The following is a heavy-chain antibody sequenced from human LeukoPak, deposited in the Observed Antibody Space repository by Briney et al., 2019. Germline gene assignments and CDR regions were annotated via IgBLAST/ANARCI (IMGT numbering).Heavy chain of an antibody. J-gene: IGHJ3*02. D-gene: IGHD3-3*01. Sequence: GGSLRLSCAASGFTFSSYEMNWVRQAPGKGLEWVSYISSSGSTIYYADSVKGRFTISRDNAKNSLYLQMTSLRAEDTAVYYCARTYYDFWSGYFHTQKSGAFDIWGQGTMVTVSS. V-gene: IGHV3-48*03. CDR1: GFTFSSYE. CDR2: ISSSGSTI. CDR3: ARTYYDFWSGYFHTQKSGAFDI.